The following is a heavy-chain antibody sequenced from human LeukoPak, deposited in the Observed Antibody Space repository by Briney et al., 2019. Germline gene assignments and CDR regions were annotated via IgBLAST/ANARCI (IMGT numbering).Heavy chain of an antibody. CDR3: ARAGYSSGWYSS. CDR2: INHSGST. CDR1: GGSFSGYY. Sequence: PSETLSLTCAVYGGSFSGYYWSWIRQPPGKGLEWIGEINHSGSTNYNPSLKSRVTISVYTSKNQFSLKLSSVTAADTAVYYCARAGYSSGWYSSWGQGTLVTVSS. V-gene: IGHV4-34*01. J-gene: IGHJ5*02. D-gene: IGHD6-19*01.